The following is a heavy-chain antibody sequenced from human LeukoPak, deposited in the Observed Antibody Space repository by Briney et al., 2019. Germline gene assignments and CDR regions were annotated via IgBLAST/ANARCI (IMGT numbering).Heavy chain of an antibody. CDR1: GFTVSSNY. Sequence: GGSLRLSCAASGFTVSSNYMSWVRQAPGKGLEWVSVIYSGGSTYYADSVKGRFTISRHNSKNTLYLQMNSLRAEDTAVYYCARGDDYGDMDYWGQGTLVTVSP. D-gene: IGHD4-17*01. V-gene: IGHV3-53*04. CDR3: ARGDDYGDMDY. J-gene: IGHJ4*02. CDR2: IYSGGST.